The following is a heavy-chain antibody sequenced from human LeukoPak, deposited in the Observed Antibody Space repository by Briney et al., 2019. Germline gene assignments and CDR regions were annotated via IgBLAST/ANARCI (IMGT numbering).Heavy chain of an antibody. V-gene: IGHV1-69*13. J-gene: IGHJ4*02. CDR1: GGTFISYA. Sequence: GASVKVSCKASGGTFISYAISWVRQAPGQGLEWMGGIIPIFGTANYAQKFQGRVTITADESTSTAYMELSSLRSEDTAVYYCARGFGYYYDSSGYYQAYYWGQGTLVTVSS. CDR2: IIPIFGTA. CDR3: ARGFGYYYDSSGYYQAYY. D-gene: IGHD3-22*01.